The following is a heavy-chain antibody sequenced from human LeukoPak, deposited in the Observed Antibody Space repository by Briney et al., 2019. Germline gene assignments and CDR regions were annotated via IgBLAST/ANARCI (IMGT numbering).Heavy chain of an antibody. CDR3: ASLAYDFWSGYYPRFDY. Sequence: SETLSLTCTVSGGSISSSSYYWGWIRQPPGTGLEWIGSIYYSGSTYYNPSLKSRVTISVDTSKNQFSLKLSSVTAADTAVYYCASLAYDFWSGYYPRFDYWGQGTLVTVSS. CDR2: IYYSGST. CDR1: GGSISSSSYY. J-gene: IGHJ4*02. V-gene: IGHV4-39*01. D-gene: IGHD3-3*01.